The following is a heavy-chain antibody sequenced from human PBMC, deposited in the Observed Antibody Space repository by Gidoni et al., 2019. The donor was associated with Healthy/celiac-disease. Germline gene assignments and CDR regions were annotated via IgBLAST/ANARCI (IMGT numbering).Heavy chain of an antibody. D-gene: IGHD2-15*01. CDR2: ISWNSGSI. CDR1: GFTFDDYA. Sequence: EVQLVESGGGLVQPGRSLRLSCAASGFTFDDYAMHWVRQAPGKGLEWVSGISWNSGSIGYADSVKGRFTISRDNAKNSLYLQMNSLRAEDTALYYCAKDNAAHTDYYYYMDVWGKGTTVTVSS. V-gene: IGHV3-9*01. CDR3: AKDNAAHTDYYYYMDV. J-gene: IGHJ6*03.